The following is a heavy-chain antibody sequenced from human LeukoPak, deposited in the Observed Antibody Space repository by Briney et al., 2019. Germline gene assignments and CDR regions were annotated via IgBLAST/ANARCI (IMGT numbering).Heavy chain of an antibody. CDR2: IGSDGTKK. Sequence: GRSLRLSCVASGFIFSDHAFHWVSQSPDKGLEWVALIGSDGTKKYYADSVQGRFTVSRENSKNTLFLQMNTVRADDTAVYFCARQMTSTRLFDSWGQGTLVTVSS. V-gene: IGHV3-30*04. D-gene: IGHD5/OR15-5a*01. J-gene: IGHJ4*02. CDR3: ARQMTSTRLFDS. CDR1: GFIFSDHA.